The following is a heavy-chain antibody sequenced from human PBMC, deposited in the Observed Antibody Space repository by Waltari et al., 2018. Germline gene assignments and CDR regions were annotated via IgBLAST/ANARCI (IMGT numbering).Heavy chain of an antibody. J-gene: IGHJ4*02. Sequence: VQLVESGGGLVQPGGSLSPSCAAAGFTYNSYWMHWVRQAPGKGLVWVSRISTDGSSTDYADSVKGRFTISRDNAKNTLYLQLNSLRAEDTAVYYCARGWQSIDYWGQGTLVTVSS. CDR3: ARGWQSIDY. CDR1: GFTYNSYW. V-gene: IGHV3-74*01. CDR2: ISTDGSST.